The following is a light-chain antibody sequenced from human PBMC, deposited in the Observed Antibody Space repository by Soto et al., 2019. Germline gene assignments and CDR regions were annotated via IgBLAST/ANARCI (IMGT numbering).Light chain of an antibody. CDR3: LQHNAFPFT. J-gene: IGKJ3*01. Sequence: DIQMTQSPSSLSASVGDRATITCRASQVIRNDLAWYQQKPGKVPKRLIYAASSLQSGVPSRFSAIASGTEFALTISSMQTEDFETYYCLQHNAFPFTFGPGTTVDIK. CDR2: AAS. V-gene: IGKV1-17*01. CDR1: QVIRND.